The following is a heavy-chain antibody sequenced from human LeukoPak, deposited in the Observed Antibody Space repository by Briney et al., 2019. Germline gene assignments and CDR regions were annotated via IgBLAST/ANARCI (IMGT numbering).Heavy chain of an antibody. D-gene: IGHD1-7*01. J-gene: IGHJ4*02. Sequence: AGGSLRLSCAASGFTFSSYGMHWVRQAPGKGLEYVSAISSNGGSTYYANSVKGRFTISRDNSKNTLYLQMGSLRAEDMAVYYCARVYNWNYGIFDYWGQGTLVTVSS. CDR1: GFTFSSYG. CDR3: ARVYNWNYGIFDY. V-gene: IGHV3-64*01. CDR2: ISSNGGST.